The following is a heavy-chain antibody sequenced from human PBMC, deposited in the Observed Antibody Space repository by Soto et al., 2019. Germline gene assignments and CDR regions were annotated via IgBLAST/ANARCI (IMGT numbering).Heavy chain of an antibody. Sequence: QVQLVESGGGVVQPGRSLRLSCAASGFTFSSYAMHWVRQAPGKGLEWVAVISYDGSNKYYADSVKGRFTISRDNSKNTLYLQMTSLRAEDTAVYYCARDGSYDDYGYYGLRGVYYYGMDVWGQGTTVTVSS. CDR1: GFTFSSYA. D-gene: IGHD4-17*01. J-gene: IGHJ6*02. V-gene: IGHV3-30-3*01. CDR2: ISYDGSNK. CDR3: ARDGSYDDYGYYGLRGVYYYGMDV.